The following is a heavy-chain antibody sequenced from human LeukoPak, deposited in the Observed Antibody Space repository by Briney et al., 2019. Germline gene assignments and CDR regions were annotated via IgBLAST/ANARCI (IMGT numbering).Heavy chain of an antibody. V-gene: IGHV3-23*01. Sequence: GGFLIVLRAAFWFPLIKFDNNRGRPAPGGGAGGGSIFNYFGGTTYYADCVKGPFTISRDHSKNTLYLQTNSLRAEDTAVYYCAKYIASGKSVFDYWGQGTLVTVSS. D-gene: IGHD3-10*01. CDR3: AKYIASGKSVFDY. J-gene: IGHJ4*02. CDR1: WFPLIKFD. CDR2: FNYFGGTT.